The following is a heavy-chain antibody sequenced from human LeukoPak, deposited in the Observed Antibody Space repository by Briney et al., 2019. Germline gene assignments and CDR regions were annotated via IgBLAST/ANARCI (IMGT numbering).Heavy chain of an antibody. CDR1: GGSISSISYY. D-gene: IGHD2-21*02. J-gene: IGHJ5*02. CDR2: IYYSGST. Sequence: SETLSLTCTVSGGSISSISYYWGWIPQPPGKGLEWIGSIYYSGSTYYNPSLKSRVTISVDTSKNQFSLKLSSVTAADTAVYYCARLAYCGGDCRWFDPWGQGTLVTVSS. V-gene: IGHV4-39*01. CDR3: ARLAYCGGDCRWFDP.